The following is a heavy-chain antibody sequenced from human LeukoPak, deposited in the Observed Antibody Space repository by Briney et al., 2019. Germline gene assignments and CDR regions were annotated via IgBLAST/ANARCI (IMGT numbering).Heavy chain of an antibody. CDR1: GFTFSSYA. CDR2: ISGSGDNT. V-gene: IGHV3-23*01. J-gene: IGHJ4*02. CDR3: AKGSYYDSSGSFYFDY. D-gene: IGHD3-22*01. Sequence: GGSLRLSCAASGFTFSSYAMSWVRQAPGKGLEWVSGISGSGDNTYYADSVRGRFTISRDNSKNTLYVQVDSLGTEDTAAYYCAKGSYYDSSGSFYFDYWGQGTLVTVSS.